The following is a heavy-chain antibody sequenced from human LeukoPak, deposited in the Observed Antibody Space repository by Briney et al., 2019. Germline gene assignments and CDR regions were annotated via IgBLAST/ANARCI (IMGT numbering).Heavy chain of an antibody. CDR1: GYTFTGYY. CDR2: INPNRGGT. Sequence: ASVKVSCKASGYTFTGYYMHWVRQAPGQGLEWMGWINPNRGGTNYAQKLQGRVTMTTDTSTSTAYMELRSLRSEDTAVYYCARGVIVGAPGYYYYYMDVWGKGTTVTISS. V-gene: IGHV1-2*02. D-gene: IGHD1-26*01. CDR3: ARGVIVGAPGYYYYYMDV. J-gene: IGHJ6*03.